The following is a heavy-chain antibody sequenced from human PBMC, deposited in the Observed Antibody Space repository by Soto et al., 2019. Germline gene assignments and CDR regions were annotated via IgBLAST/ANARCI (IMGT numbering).Heavy chain of an antibody. V-gene: IGHV4-28*03. Sequence: PSEILSLTCAVSGYSISSSSWWGWIRQPPGKGLEWIGYMYNTGSTVYNPSFKSRVTISVDTSKNQFSLKLTSVTAADTAVYYCARDKITGLFDYWGQGTLVTVS. CDR3: ARDKITGLFDY. D-gene: IGHD1-1*01. CDR1: GYSISSSSW. J-gene: IGHJ4*02. CDR2: MYNTGST.